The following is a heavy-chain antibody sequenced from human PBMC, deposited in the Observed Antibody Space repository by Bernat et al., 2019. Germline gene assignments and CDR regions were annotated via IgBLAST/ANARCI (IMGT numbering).Heavy chain of an antibody. V-gene: IGHV3-30*19. CDR2: ASNDGTKK. D-gene: IGHD2-21*02. J-gene: IGHJ4*02. CDR1: GFTFRYFG. CDR3: ARDGTAWCPDF. Sequence: QVQLVASGGGVVRPGTSLRLSCVGSGFTFRYFGIHWVRQDPVKGLEWVKLASNDGTKKPDADSVRGRFTTSRDKSKNTVYLHMNSLRVDDTALYYCARDGTAWCPDFWGLGTLVTVAP.